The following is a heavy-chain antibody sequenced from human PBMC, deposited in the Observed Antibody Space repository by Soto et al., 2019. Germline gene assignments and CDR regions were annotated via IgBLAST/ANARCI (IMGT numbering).Heavy chain of an antibody. J-gene: IGHJ4*02. CDR3: ARGGFSVVVTAYYFDY. V-gene: IGHV3-21*01. CDR2: ISSSSSYI. CDR1: GFTFSSYS. D-gene: IGHD2-21*02. Sequence: GGSLRLSCAASGFTFSSYSMNWVRQAPGKGLEWVSSISSSSSYIYYADSVKGRFTISRDNAKNSLYLQMNSLRAEDTAVYYCARGGFSVVVTAYYFDYWGQGTLVTVPQ.